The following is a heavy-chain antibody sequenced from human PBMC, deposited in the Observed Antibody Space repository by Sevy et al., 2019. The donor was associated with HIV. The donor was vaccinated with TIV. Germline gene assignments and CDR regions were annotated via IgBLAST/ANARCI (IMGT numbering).Heavy chain of an antibody. D-gene: IGHD3-16*01. J-gene: IGHJ4*02. CDR2: ISGSGGST. V-gene: IGHV3-23*01. CDR1: GITFSNYA. Sequence: GGSLRLSCVASGITFSNYAMSWVRQAPGKGLEWVSGISGSGGSTYYADSMKGRLTMPKDNSKNTLYLQMNSLRVEDTAVYYCVKDFGGSFVIGYFDYWGQGTLVTVSS. CDR3: VKDFGGSFVIGYFDY.